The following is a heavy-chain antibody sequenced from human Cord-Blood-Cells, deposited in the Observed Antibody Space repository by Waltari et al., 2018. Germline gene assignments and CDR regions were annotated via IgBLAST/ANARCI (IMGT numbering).Heavy chain of an antibody. Sequence: QVQLVQSGAEVKKPGSSVKVSCTDSGGTFSSYAISRVRLAPGPGLEWMGGIIPIFGTANYAQKFQGRVTITADKSTSTAYMELSSLRSEDTAVYYCAREDSSSWYWFDPWGQGTLVTVSS. CDR3: AREDSSSWYWFDP. CDR2: IIPIFGTA. CDR1: GGTFSSYA. V-gene: IGHV1-69*06. J-gene: IGHJ5*02. D-gene: IGHD6-13*01.